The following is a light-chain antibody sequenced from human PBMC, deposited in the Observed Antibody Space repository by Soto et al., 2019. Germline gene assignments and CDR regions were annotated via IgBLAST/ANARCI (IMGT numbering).Light chain of an antibody. CDR2: DAS. J-gene: IGKJ1*01. Sequence: DIPMTQSPSALSASVGDRVTITCRASQNISSWLAWYQQKPGKAPKSLIYDASSLESGVPSRLSGSGSGTEFTLTISNLQPDDSATYYCQHYKAFSTWTFGQGTKVEVK. V-gene: IGKV1-5*01. CDR3: QHYKAFSTWT. CDR1: QNISSW.